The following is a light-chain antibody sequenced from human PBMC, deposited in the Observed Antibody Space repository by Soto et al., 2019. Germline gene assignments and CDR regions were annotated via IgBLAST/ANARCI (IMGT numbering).Light chain of an antibody. CDR2: KGS. Sequence: DIQMTQSPSTLSASVGDRVTITCRASQSISSWLVWYQQKPGKAPKLLIYKGSSLESGVPSRFSGSGSGTEFTLTISSLQPDDFATYYCQQYNSYPWTFGQGTKVEIK. J-gene: IGKJ1*01. CDR1: QSISSW. CDR3: QQYNSYPWT. V-gene: IGKV1-5*03.